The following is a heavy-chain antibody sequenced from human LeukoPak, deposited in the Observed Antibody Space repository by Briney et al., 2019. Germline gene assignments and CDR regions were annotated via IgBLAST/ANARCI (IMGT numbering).Heavy chain of an antibody. CDR1: GFTFKTYG. J-gene: IGHJ4*02. V-gene: IGHV3-30*18. CDR2: ISYDERNK. Sequence: PGRSLRLSCEASGFTFKTYGMHWVRQAPGKGLEWLAVISYDERNKYYGDSVKGRFTISRDNSKNTLYLQMSSLRPEDTAVYYCANGAVYCTSRKYPTGSAPSCFAHWGQGTLVTVSS. D-gene: IGHD2-8*01. CDR3: ANGAVYCTSRKYPTGSAPSCFAH.